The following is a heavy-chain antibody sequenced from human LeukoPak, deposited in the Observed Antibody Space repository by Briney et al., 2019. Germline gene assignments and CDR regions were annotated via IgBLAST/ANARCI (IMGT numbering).Heavy chain of an antibody. D-gene: IGHD3-10*01. J-gene: IGHJ4*02. CDR1: GFTFSSYG. CDR3: ARVVTMVRGVGD. V-gene: IGHV3-30*02. CDR2: IRYDGSNK. Sequence: GGSLRLSCAASGFTFSSYGMHWVRQAPGKGLEWVAFIRYDGSNKYYADSVKGRFTISRDNAKNSLYLQMNSLRAEDTAVYYCARVVTMVRGVGDWGQGTLVTVSS.